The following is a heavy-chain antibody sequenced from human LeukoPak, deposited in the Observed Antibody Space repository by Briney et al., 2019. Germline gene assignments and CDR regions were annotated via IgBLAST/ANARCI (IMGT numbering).Heavy chain of an antibody. J-gene: IGHJ4*02. D-gene: IGHD3-22*01. Sequence: PGGSLRLSCAASGFTFSSYGMHWVRQAPGKGLEWVAFIRYDGSNKYYADSVKGRFTISRDNSKNTLYLQMNSLRAEDTAVYYCAKTGSRDSSGYYYSGYFDYWGQGTLVTVSS. CDR2: IRYDGSNK. CDR1: GFTFSSYG. V-gene: IGHV3-30*02. CDR3: AKTGSRDSSGYYYSGYFDY.